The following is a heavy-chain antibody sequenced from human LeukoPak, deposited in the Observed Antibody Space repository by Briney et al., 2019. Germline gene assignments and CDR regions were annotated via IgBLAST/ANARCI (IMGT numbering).Heavy chain of an antibody. V-gene: IGHV3-23*01. CDR2: ISGSGGST. J-gene: IGHJ6*02. CDR3: ATGVSTGTAYYYYGMDV. Sequence: GRSLRLSCAASGFTFSSCAMSLVRQAPGKGLEWVSAISGSGGSTYYADSVKGRSAISRDNSKNTLYLQMNSLRAEDTAVYYCATGVSTGTAYYYYGMDVWGQGTTVTVSS. D-gene: IGHD4-4*01. CDR1: GFTFSSCA.